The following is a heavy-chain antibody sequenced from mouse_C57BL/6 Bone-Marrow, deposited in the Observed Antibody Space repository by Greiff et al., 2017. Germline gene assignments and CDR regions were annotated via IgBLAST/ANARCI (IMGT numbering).Heavy chain of an antibody. J-gene: IGHJ2*01. V-gene: IGHV1-59*01. CDR3: AREAPYYYGSRGDY. CDR1: GYTFTSYW. D-gene: IGHD1-1*01. Sequence: VQLQQPGAELVRPGTSVKLSCKASGYTFTSYWMHWVKQRPGQGLEWIGVIDPSDSYTNYNQKFKGKATLTVDTSSSTAYMQLISLTSEDSAVYYCAREAPYYYGSRGDYWGQGTTLTVSS. CDR2: IDPSDSYT.